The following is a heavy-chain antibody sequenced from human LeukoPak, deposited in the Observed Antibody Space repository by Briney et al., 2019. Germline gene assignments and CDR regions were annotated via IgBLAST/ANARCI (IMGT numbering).Heavy chain of an antibody. Sequence: ASVKASCKASGYTFTNYDINWVRQATGQGLEWMGWMNPNSGDTGYAQKFQGRVTMTRNTSISTAYMELSSLRSEDTAVYYCARGTYYYDSSAYFSWGQGTLVTVSS. J-gene: IGHJ5*02. CDR1: GYTFTNYD. CDR2: MNPNSGDT. CDR3: ARGTYYYDSSAYFS. V-gene: IGHV1-8*01. D-gene: IGHD3-22*01.